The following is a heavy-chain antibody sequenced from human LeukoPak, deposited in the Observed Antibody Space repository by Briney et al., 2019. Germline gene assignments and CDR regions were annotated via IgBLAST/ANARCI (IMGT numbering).Heavy chain of an antibody. CDR3: ARGGSGYALNWFDP. V-gene: IGHV4-59*11. D-gene: IGHD5-12*01. Sequence: SETLSLTCTVSGGSISSHYWSWIRQPPGKGLEWIGYIYYSGSTKFNPSLKSRVTMSVDTSKNQFSLKLSSVTAADTAVYYCARGGSGYALNWFDPWGQGTLVTVSS. CDR1: GGSISSHY. CDR2: IYYSGST. J-gene: IGHJ5*02.